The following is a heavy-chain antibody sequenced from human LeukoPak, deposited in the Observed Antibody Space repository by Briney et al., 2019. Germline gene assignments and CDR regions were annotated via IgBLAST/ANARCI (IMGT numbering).Heavy chain of an antibody. V-gene: IGHV3-23*01. CDR2: ISGSGGST. Sequence: RGSLRLSCAASGFTFSSYAMSWVRQAPRKGLEWVSAISGSGGSTYYADSVKGRFTISRDNSKNTLYLQMNSLRAEDTAVYYCAKTRGSGPVDYWGQGTLVTVSS. D-gene: IGHD1-26*01. CDR1: GFTFSSYA. CDR3: AKTRGSGPVDY. J-gene: IGHJ4*02.